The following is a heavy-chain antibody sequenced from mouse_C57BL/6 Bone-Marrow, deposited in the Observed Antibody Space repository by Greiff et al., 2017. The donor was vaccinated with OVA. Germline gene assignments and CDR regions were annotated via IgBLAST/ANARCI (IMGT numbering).Heavy chain of an antibody. D-gene: IGHD1-1*01. CDR3: SQIYYYGSSYDY. Sequence: EVQRVESGGGLVQPGGSMKLSCVASGFTFSNYWMNWVRQSPEKGLEWVAQIRWKSDNYATHYAASVKGRFTISRDDSKSSVYLQMNNLKADDTGIYYCSQIYYYGSSYDYWGQGTTLTVSS. J-gene: IGHJ2*01. V-gene: IGHV6-3*01. CDR1: GFTFSNYW. CDR2: IRWKSDNYAT.